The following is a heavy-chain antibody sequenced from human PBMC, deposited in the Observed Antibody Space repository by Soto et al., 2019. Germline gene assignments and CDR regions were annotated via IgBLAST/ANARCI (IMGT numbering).Heavy chain of an antibody. V-gene: IGHV4-39*01. J-gene: IGHJ1*01. CDR2: IYYSGST. CDR1: GGSISSSSYY. Sequence: SETLSLTCTVSGGSISSSSYYWGWIRQPPGKGLEWIGSIYYSGSTYYNPSLKSRVTISVDTSKNQFSLKLSSVTAADTAVYYCARQGEYQLLYPGTHQHWGQGTLVTVSS. CDR3: ARQGEYQLLYPGTHQH. D-gene: IGHD2-2*02.